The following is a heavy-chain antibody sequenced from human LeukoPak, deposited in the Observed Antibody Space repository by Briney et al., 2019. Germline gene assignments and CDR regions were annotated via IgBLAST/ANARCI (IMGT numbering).Heavy chain of an antibody. CDR1: GYTFTSYG. V-gene: IGHV1-18*01. CDR3: ARDRDSSGPYYFDY. D-gene: IGHD3-22*01. CDR2: ISAYNGNT. J-gene: IGHJ4*02. Sequence: ASVKVSCKASGYTFTSYGISWVRQAPGQGLEWMGWISAYNGNTNYAQKLQGRVTMTTDTSTSTAYMELRSLRSDDTAVYYCARDRDSSGPYYFDYWGQGTLVIVSS.